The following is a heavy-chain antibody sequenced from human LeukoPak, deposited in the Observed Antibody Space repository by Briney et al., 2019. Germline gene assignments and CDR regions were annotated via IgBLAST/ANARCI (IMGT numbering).Heavy chain of an antibody. V-gene: IGHV3-9*01. Sequence: GGSLRLSCAASGFTFYDYAMHWVRQAPGKGLEWVSGISWNSGSIVYADSVKGRFTISRDNAKNSLYLQMNSLRAEDTALYYCAKAPISGSYSVYFDYWGQGTLVTVSS. CDR2: ISWNSGSI. J-gene: IGHJ4*02. CDR1: GFTFYDYA. D-gene: IGHD1-26*01. CDR3: AKAPISGSYSVYFDY.